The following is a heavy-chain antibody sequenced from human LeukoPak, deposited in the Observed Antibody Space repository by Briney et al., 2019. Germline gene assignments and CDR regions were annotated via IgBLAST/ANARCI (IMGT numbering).Heavy chain of an antibody. V-gene: IGHV1-18*01. Sequence: ASVKVSCKASGYTFTTYGINWVRQAPGQGLEWMGWISAYNGNTNYAQKLQGRVTMTTDTSTSTAYTELRSLRSDDTAVYYCARDRTYCSSTNCYSGYFQYWGQGTLVTVSS. CDR3: ARDRTYCSSTNCYSGYFQY. J-gene: IGHJ1*01. D-gene: IGHD2-2*01. CDR1: GYTFTTYG. CDR2: ISAYNGNT.